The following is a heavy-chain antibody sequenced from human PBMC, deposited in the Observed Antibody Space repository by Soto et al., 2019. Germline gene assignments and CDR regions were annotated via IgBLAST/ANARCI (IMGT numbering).Heavy chain of an antibody. Sequence: SLRLSCAASGFTFSSYAMDWVRKAQGKGLEWVAGISYDGSNKYYADYVKGRFTISRDNSKNTLYLQMNSLRAEDTAVYYCAKSVGNSGWLPVMDVWGKGTTVTVSS. CDR3: AKSVGNSGWLPVMDV. D-gene: IGHD6-19*01. CDR1: GFTFSSYA. V-gene: IGHV3-30-3*02. J-gene: IGHJ6*03. CDR2: ISYDGSNK.